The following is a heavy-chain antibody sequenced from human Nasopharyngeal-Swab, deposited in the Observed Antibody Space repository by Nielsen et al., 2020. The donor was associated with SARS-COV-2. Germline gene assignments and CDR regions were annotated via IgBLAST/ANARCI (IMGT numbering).Heavy chain of an antibody. J-gene: IGHJ4*02. CDR3: ARDRSSWRY. CDR1: GGSISSGGYS. Sequence: SETLSLTCAVSGGSISSGGYSWSWIRQPPGKGLEWIGYIYHSGSTYYNPSLKSRVTISVDRSKNQFSLKLSSVTAADTAVYYCARDRSSWRYWGQGTLVTVSS. V-gene: IGHV4-30-2*01. D-gene: IGHD6-13*01. CDR2: IYHSGST.